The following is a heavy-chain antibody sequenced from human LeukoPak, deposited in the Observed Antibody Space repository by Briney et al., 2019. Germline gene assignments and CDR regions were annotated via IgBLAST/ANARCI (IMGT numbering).Heavy chain of an antibody. Sequence: SETLSLTCTVSGGSISSYYWSWIRQPPGKGLEWIGYIYYSGSTNYNPSLKSRVTISVDTSKNQFSLKLSSVTAADTAVYYCAGSIAVAGHDAFDIWGQGTMVTVS. CDR2: IYYSGST. D-gene: IGHD6-19*01. V-gene: IGHV4-59*01. J-gene: IGHJ3*02. CDR1: GGSISSYY. CDR3: AGSIAVAGHDAFDI.